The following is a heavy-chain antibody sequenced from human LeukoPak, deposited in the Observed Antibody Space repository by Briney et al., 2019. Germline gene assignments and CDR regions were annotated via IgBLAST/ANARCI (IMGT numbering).Heavy chain of an antibody. D-gene: IGHD4-17*01. V-gene: IGHV1-69*04. CDR1: GGTFSSYA. J-gene: IGHJ4*02. CDR2: IIPILGIA. Sequence: GASVKVSCKASGGTFSSYAISWVRQAPGQGLEWMGRIIPILGIANYAQKFQGRVTITADKSTSTAYMELSSLRSEDTAVYYCARASTVTIYFDYWGQGTLVTVSS. CDR3: ARASTVTIYFDY.